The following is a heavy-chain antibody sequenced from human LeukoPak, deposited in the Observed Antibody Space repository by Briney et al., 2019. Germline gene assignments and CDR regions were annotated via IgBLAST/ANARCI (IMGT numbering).Heavy chain of an antibody. V-gene: IGHV3-48*02. J-gene: IGHJ4*02. D-gene: IGHD3-22*01. CDR3: ARTHSSGYYRGFDY. CDR1: GFSFTDYP. Sequence: GVSLGLSCATSGFSFTDYPMNCVRHSPGKGPEWISNIFSNTMYYADSVEGRFTISRDNAKNSLYLQMNSMRDEDTAVYYCARTHSSGYYRGFDYWGQGTLVTVSS. CDR2: IFSNTM.